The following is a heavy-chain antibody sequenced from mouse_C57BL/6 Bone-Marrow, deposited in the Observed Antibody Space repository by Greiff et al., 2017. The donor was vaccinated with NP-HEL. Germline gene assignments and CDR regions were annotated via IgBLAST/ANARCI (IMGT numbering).Heavy chain of an antibody. CDR1: GYTFTSYW. D-gene: IGHD2-2*01. CDR2: IYPGSGST. V-gene: IGHV1-55*01. J-gene: IGHJ1*03. CDR3: ARRGEWLRPLRYFDV. Sequence: QVQLQQPGAELVKPGASVKMSCKASGYTFTSYWITWVKQRPGQGLEWIGDIYPGSGSTNYNEKFKSKATLTVDTSSSTAYMQLSSLTSEDSAVYYCARRGEWLRPLRYFDVWGTGTTVTVSS.